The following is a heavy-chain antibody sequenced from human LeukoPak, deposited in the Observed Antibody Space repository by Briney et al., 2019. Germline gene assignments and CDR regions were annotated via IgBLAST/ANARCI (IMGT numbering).Heavy chain of an antibody. Sequence: ASVKVSCKASGYTFTNYGVSWLRQASGQGLEWMGWTSAYNGNTNYVQKLQGRVTMTTDTSTSTAYMELRSLRSDDTAVYYCARDRTYYYDSSGQDAFDIWGQGTRVTVSS. D-gene: IGHD3-22*01. CDR1: GYTFTNYG. V-gene: IGHV1-18*01. J-gene: IGHJ3*02. CDR2: TSAYNGNT. CDR3: ARDRTYYYDSSGQDAFDI.